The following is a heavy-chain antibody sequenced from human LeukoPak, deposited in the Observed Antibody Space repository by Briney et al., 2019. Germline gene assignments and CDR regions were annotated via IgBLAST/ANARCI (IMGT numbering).Heavy chain of an antibody. CDR2: IYYSGST. CDR3: ARGDRGPSPWYYYYGMDV. Sequence: PSETLSLTCAVYGGSISGYYWSWIRQPPGKGLEWIGYIYYSGSTNYNPSLKSRVTISVDTSKNQFSLKLSSVTAADTAVYYCARGDRGPSPWYYYYGMDVWGQGTTVTVSS. J-gene: IGHJ6*02. D-gene: IGHD2-21*02. V-gene: IGHV4-59*01. CDR1: GGSISGYY.